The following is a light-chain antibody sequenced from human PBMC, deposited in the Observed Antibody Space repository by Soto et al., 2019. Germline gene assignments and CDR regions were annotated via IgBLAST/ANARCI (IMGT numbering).Light chain of an antibody. CDR3: SSYTSSSTPV. Sequence: QSALAQPASVSGSPGQSIAISCTGTSSDIGAYDYVSWYQQSPDKPPKLIIYEVSHRPSGVSDRFSGSKSVNTATLTISRLQAEYEADYYRSSYTSSSTPVFGTRTKVTV. J-gene: IGLJ1*01. CDR1: SSDIGAYDY. V-gene: IGLV2-14*03. CDR2: EVS.